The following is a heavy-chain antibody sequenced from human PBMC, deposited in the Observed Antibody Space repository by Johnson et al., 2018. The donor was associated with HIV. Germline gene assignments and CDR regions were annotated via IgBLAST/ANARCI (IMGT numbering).Heavy chain of an antibody. J-gene: IGHJ3*02. CDR3: AKVDRPLRAGAFDI. Sequence: QVQLVESGGGVVQPGGSLRLSCAASGFTFSSYGMHWVRQAPGKGLEWVAFIPYDESNKRYADSVKGRFTISRDNSKNTLYLQMNSLRAEDTAVYYCAKVDRPLRAGAFDIWGQGTMVTVSS. CDR1: GFTFSSYG. D-gene: IGHD4-17*01. V-gene: IGHV3-30*02. CDR2: IPYDESNK.